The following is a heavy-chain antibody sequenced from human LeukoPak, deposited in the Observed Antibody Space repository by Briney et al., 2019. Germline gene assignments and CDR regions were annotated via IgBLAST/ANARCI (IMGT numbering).Heavy chain of an antibody. CDR2: ISGDEIWT. Sequence: GGSLRLSCAASGFTFSSYSMNWVRQAPGKGLVWVSRISGDEIWTSYADSVKGRFLISRDNAKDTLYLQMNSLRTEDTAVYYCAREYNSGPKQTDAFDIWGQGTMVTVSS. J-gene: IGHJ3*02. D-gene: IGHD3-22*01. CDR3: AREYNSGPKQTDAFDI. CDR1: GFTFSSYS. V-gene: IGHV3-74*01.